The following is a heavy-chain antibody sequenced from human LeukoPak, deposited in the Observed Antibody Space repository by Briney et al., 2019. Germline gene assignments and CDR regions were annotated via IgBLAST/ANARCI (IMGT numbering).Heavy chain of an antibody. J-gene: IGHJ4*02. CDR2: INHSGST. V-gene: IGHV4-34*01. CDR1: DSPFRAIS. CDR3: ASPTYSSGWPSFDY. D-gene: IGHD6-19*01. Sequence: SETRSPTGPLLDSPFRAISWGWIRQPPGKGLDWMWEINHSGSTNYNPSLKSRVTISVDTSKNQFSLKLSSVTAADTAVYCCASPTYSSGWPSFDYWGQGTLVTVSS.